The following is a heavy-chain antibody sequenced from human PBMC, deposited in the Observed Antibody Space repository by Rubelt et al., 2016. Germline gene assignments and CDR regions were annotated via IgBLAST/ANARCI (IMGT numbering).Heavy chain of an antibody. CDR2: IYHSGST. CDR3: ARDPVVTTADY. CDR1: GYSISSGYY. Sequence: QVQLQESGPGLVKPSETLSLTCTVSGYSISSGYYWGWIRQPPGKGLEWIGSIYHSGSTYYNPSLKSRVTISVDTSKNQFSLKLSSVTAADTAVYYCARDPVVTTADYWGQGTLVTVSS. V-gene: IGHV4-38-2*02. J-gene: IGHJ4*02. D-gene: IGHD3-22*01.